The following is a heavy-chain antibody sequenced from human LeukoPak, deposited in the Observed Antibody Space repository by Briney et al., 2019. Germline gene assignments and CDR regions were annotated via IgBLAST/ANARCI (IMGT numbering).Heavy chain of an antibody. V-gene: IGHV3-23*01. CDR3: AKDQVYYFDSSGYYDDY. CDR1: RFTFGDYG. D-gene: IGHD3-22*01. J-gene: IGHJ4*02. CDR2: ISGSGGST. Sequence: AGGSLRLSCAASRFTFGDYGMSWVRQAPGKGLEWVSGISGSGGSTFYADSVKGRFTISRDNSKNTLYLQMNSLRAEDTAVYYCAKDQVYYFDSSGYYDDYWGQGTLVTVSS.